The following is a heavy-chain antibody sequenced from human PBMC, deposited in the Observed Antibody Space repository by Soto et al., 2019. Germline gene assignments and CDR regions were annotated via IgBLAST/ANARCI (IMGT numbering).Heavy chain of an antibody. J-gene: IGHJ5*02. CDR1: GFTFSTYW. Sequence: EVQLVESGGGLVQPGGSLRLSCAASGFTFSTYWMHWIRQVPGKALEWVSRINSDASHTYYADSVKGRFTISRDNAKNTLHLEINSLRAEDTAVYYCVRDSHCITTSCYGNLFDPWGQGTLVTVSS. V-gene: IGHV3-74*01. CDR3: VRDSHCITTSCYGNLFDP. CDR2: INSDASHT. D-gene: IGHD2-2*01.